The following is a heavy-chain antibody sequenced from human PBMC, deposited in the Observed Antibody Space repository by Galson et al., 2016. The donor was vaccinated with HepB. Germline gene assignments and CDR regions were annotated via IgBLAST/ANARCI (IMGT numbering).Heavy chain of an antibody. D-gene: IGHD1/OR15-1a*01. CDR2: INPNSGGT. CDR3: AVVLNKSMGDY. J-gene: IGHJ4*02. V-gene: IGHV1-2*06. CDR1: GYTFTGYY. Sequence: SVKVSCKASGYTFTGYYIDWVRQAPGQGLEWMGRINPNSGGTKYVQKFQGRVTMTRDTSISTAYMELSRLRSDDTAVYYCAVVLNKSMGDYWGQGTLGTVSS.